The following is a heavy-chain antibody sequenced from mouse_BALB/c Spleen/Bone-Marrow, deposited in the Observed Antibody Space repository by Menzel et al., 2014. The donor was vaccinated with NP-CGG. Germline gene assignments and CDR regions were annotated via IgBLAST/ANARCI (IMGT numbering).Heavy chain of an antibody. CDR2: ISGGGSYT. V-gene: IGHV5-9-2*01. D-gene: IGHD2-4*01. J-gene: IGHJ3*01. CDR1: GFTFSNYG. Sequence: EVQVVESGGGLVKSGGSLKLSRAASGFTFSNYGMSWVRQTPEKRLEWVATISGGGSYTFYSDSVKGRFTISRDNAKNNLYLQLSSLRSEDTALYYCARHAYYDQTEVSFVYWGQGTLVTVSA. CDR3: ARHAYYDQTEVSFVY.